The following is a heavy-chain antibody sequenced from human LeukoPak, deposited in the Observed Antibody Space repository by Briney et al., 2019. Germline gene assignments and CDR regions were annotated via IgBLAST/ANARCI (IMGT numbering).Heavy chain of an antibody. D-gene: IGHD3-10*01. CDR2: IYSGGST. V-gene: IGHV3-53*01. CDR1: GFTVSSNY. CDR3: ARAPITMVRGVITRWYFDL. J-gene: IGHJ2*01. Sequence: PGRSLRLSCAASGFTVSSNYMSWVRQAPGKGLEWVSVIYSGGSTYYADSVKGRFTISRDNSKNTLYLQMNSLRAGDTAVYYCARAPITMVRGVITRWYFDLWGRGTLVTVSS.